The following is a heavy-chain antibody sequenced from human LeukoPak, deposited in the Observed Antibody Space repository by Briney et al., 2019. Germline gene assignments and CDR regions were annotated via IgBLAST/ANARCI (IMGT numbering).Heavy chain of an antibody. D-gene: IGHD1-1*01. CDR2: ISSSSSYI. J-gene: IGHJ4*02. CDR3: ARDDWNDVCYFDY. Sequence: GGSLRLSCAASGFTFSSYSMNWVRQAPGKGLEWVSSISSSSSYIYYADSVKGRFTISRDNAKNSLYLQMNSLRAEDTAVYYCARDDWNDVCYFDYWGQGTLVTVSS. V-gene: IGHV3-21*01. CDR1: GFTFSSYS.